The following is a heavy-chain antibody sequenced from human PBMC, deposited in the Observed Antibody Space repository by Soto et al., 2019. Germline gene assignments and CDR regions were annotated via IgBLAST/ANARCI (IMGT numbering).Heavy chain of an antibody. CDR3: AREWLRNVDY. D-gene: IGHD5-12*01. Sequence: QVQLQPWGAGLLKPSETLSLTCAVYGGSFRDYYWTWIRQPPGKGLEWIGEINHRGNTNYNPSLKSRVTMSVDTSKNQVSLELKSVIAADTAVYFCAREWLRNVDYWGQGILVTVSS. CDR1: GGSFRDYY. J-gene: IGHJ4*02. CDR2: INHRGNT. V-gene: IGHV4-34*01.